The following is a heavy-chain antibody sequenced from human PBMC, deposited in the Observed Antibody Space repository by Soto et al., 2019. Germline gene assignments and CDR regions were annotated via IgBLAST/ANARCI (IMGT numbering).Heavy chain of an antibody. CDR3: ARDLSVVVPAAIRRNNWFDR. CDR1: GYTFTSYG. J-gene: IGHJ5*02. D-gene: IGHD2-2*02. Sequence: ASVKVSCKASGYTFTSYGISWVRQAPGQGLEWMGWISAYNGNTNYAQKLQGRVTMTTDTSTSTAYMELRSLRSDDTAVYYCARDLSVVVPAAIRRNNWFDRWGQGTLVTVSS. V-gene: IGHV1-18*04. CDR2: ISAYNGNT.